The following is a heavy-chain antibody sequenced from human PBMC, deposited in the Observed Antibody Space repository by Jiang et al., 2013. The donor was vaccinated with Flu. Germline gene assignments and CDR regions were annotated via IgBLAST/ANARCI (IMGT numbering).Heavy chain of an antibody. J-gene: IGHJ4*02. D-gene: IGHD3-3*01. CDR3: AKLKGLRFLEWLLYFDY. V-gene: IGHV3-23*01. Sequence: SAISGSGGSTILRRLREGPGSPISRDNSKNTLYLQMNSLRAEDTAVYYCAKLKGLRFLEWLLYFDYWGQGTLVTVSS. CDR2: ISGSGGST.